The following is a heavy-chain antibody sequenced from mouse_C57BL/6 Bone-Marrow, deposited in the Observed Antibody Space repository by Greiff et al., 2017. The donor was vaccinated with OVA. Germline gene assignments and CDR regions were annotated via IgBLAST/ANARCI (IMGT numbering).Heavy chain of an antibody. CDR1: GFTFSSYG. CDR3: ARRVTGTAWFAY. D-gene: IGHD4-1*01. J-gene: IGHJ3*01. Sequence: EVQLMESGGDLVKPGGSLKLSCAASGFTFSSYGMSWVRQTPDKRLEWVATISSGGSYTYYPDSVKGRFTISRDNAKNTLYLQMSSLKSEDTAMYYCARRVTGTAWFAYWGQGTLVTVSA. CDR2: ISSGGSYT. V-gene: IGHV5-6*01.